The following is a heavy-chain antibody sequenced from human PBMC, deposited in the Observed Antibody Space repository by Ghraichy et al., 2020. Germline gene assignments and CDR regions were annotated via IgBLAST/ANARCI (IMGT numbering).Heavy chain of an antibody. CDR2: IYYSGST. V-gene: IGHV4-39*01. J-gene: IGHJ4*02. Sequence: SETLSPTCTVSGGSISSSSYYWGWIRQPPGKGLEWIGSIYYSGSTYYNPSLKSRVTISVDTSKNQFSLKLSSVTAADTAVYYCARQRITGTTGFDYWGQGTLVTVSS. CDR3: ARQRITGTTGFDY. CDR1: GGSISSSSYY. D-gene: IGHD1-7*01.